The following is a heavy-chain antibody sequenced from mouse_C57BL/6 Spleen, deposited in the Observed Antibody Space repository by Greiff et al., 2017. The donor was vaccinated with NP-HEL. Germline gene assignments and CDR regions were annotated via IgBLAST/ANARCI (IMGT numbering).Heavy chain of an antibody. V-gene: IGHV1-82*01. CDR1: GYAFSSSW. Sequence: QVQLKQSGPELVKPGASVKISCKASGYAFSSSWMNWVKQRPGKGLEWIGRIYPGDGDTNYNGKFKGKATLTADKSSSTAYMQLSSLTSEDSAVYFCARGDYDVDYYAMDYWGQGTSVTVSS. J-gene: IGHJ4*01. CDR2: IYPGDGDT. CDR3: ARGDYDVDYYAMDY. D-gene: IGHD2-4*01.